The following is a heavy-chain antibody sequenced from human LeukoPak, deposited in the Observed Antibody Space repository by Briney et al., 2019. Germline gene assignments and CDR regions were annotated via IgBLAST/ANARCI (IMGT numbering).Heavy chain of an antibody. CDR1: GFTFSSYG. V-gene: IGHV3-33*06. Sequence: GRSLRLSCAASGFTFSSYGMHWVRQAPGKGLEWVAVIWYDGSNKYYADSVKGRFTISRDNSKNTLYLQMNSLRAEDTAVYYCAKANTVTKRYFDYWGQGTLVTVSS. CDR2: IWYDGSNK. CDR3: AKANTVTKRYFDY. D-gene: IGHD4-17*01. J-gene: IGHJ4*02.